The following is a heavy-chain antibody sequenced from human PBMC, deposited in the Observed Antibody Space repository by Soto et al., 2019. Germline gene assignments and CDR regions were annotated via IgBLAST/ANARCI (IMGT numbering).Heavy chain of an antibody. D-gene: IGHD3-10*01. CDR2: IIPIFGTA. CDR1: GGTFSSYA. V-gene: IGHV1-69*12. CDR3: ARGHGSGSYLQYGMDV. J-gene: IGHJ6*02. Sequence: QVQLVQSGAEVKKPGSSVKVSCKASGGTFSSYAISWVRQAPGQGLEWMGGIIPIFGTANYAQKFQGRVTITADESTSTADMELSSLRSEDTAVYYCARGHGSGSYLQYGMDVWGQGTTVTVSS.